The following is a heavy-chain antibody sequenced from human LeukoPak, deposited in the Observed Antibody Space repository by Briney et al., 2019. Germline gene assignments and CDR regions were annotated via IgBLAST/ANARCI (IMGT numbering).Heavy chain of an antibody. J-gene: IGHJ4*02. CDR2: MNPNSGNT. V-gene: IGHV1-8*01. D-gene: IGHD3-22*01. CDR1: GYTFTSYD. Sequence: ASAKVSCKASGYTFTSYDINWVRQATGQGLEWMGWMNPNSGNTGYAQKFQGRVTMTRNTSISTAYMELSSLRSEDTAVYYCAGGYDSSGYYLDWGQGTLVTVSS. CDR3: AGGYDSSGYYLD.